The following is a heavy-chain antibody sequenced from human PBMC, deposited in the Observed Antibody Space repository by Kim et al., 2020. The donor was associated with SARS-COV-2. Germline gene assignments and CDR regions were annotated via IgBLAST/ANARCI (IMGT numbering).Heavy chain of an antibody. J-gene: IGHJ4*02. D-gene: IGHD3-16*01. CDR1: GGYVSSGSYY. CDR2: IYYSGST. V-gene: IGHV4-61*01. CDR3: ARVTVWGRPDDY. Sequence: SETLSLTCTVSGGYVSSGSYYWSWIRQPPGKGLEWIGYIYYSGSTNYNPSLKSRVTISVDTSKNQFSLKLSSVTAADTAVYYCARVTVWGRPDDYWGQGTLVTVSS.